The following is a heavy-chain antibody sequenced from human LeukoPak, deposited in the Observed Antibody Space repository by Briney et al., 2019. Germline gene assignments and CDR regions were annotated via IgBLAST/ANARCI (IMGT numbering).Heavy chain of an antibody. V-gene: IGHV4-34*01. Sequence: SETLSLTCAVYGGSFSAYYWSWIRQPPGKGLEWIGEINHSGSTNYNPSLKSRVAISVDTSRNQFSLRLSSVTAADTAVYYCARGQRIAMTDWGQGTLVTVSS. J-gene: IGHJ4*02. CDR2: INHSGST. CDR1: GGSFSAYY. CDR3: ARGQRIAMTD. D-gene: IGHD3-22*01.